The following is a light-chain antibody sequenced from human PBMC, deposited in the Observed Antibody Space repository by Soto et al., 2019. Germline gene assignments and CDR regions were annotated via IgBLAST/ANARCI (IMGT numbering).Light chain of an antibody. J-gene: IGKJ4*01. CDR1: QSVSSSY. V-gene: IGKV3-20*01. CDR2: GSS. CDR3: QQYGRSPRT. Sequence: EIVLTQSPGTLSLSPGERATLSCRASQSVSSSYLAWYQQKPGQAPRLLIYGSSIRATGIPDRFSGSGSGTDFTLTISRLEPEDFEVYYCQQYGRSPRTFGGGTKVEIK.